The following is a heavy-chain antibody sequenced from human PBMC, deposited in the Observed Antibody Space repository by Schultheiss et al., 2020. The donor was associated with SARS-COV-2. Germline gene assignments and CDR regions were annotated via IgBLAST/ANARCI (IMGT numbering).Heavy chain of an antibody. J-gene: IGHJ4*02. CDR3: ATGDWYSGSYYCDS. CDR2: ISGYNANT. CDR1: GYSLSDYG. D-gene: IGHD1-26*01. Sequence: ASVKVSCKASGYSLSDYGISWVRQAPGQGLEWMGWISGYNANTSYAQKLQGRVAMTTDTSTSTAYMELRSLRSEDTAVYYCATGDWYSGSYYCDSWGQGTLVTVSS. V-gene: IGHV1-18*04.